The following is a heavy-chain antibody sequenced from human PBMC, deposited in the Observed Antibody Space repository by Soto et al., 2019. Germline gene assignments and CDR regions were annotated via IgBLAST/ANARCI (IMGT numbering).Heavy chain of an antibody. CDR3: AKVRRAAAGTDAFDI. CDR2: ISWNSGSI. Sequence: EVQLVESGGGLVQPGRSLRLSCAASGFTFDDYAMHWVRQAPGKGLEWVSGISWNSGSIGYADSVKGRFTISRDNAKNSLYLQMNSLRAEDTALYYCAKVRRAAAGTDAFDIWGQGTMVTVSS. D-gene: IGHD6-13*01. CDR1: GFTFDDYA. J-gene: IGHJ3*02. V-gene: IGHV3-9*01.